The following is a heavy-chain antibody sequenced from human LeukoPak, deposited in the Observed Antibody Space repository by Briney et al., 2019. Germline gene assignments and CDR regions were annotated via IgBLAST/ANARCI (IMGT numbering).Heavy chain of an antibody. Sequence: SETLSLTCTVSGGSISSYSWSWIRQPPGKGLEWIGYIYYSGSTNYNPSLKSRVTISVDTSKNQFSLKLSSVTAADTAVYYCARVKQWVDAFDIWGQGTMVTVSS. V-gene: IGHV4-59*01. D-gene: IGHD6-19*01. CDR2: IYYSGST. CDR3: ARVKQWVDAFDI. J-gene: IGHJ3*02. CDR1: GGSISSYS.